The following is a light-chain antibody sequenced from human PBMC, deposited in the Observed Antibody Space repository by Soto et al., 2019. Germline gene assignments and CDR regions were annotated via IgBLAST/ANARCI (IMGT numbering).Light chain of an antibody. V-gene: IGKV3-20*01. CDR2: DVS. CDR1: QSVNNRY. Sequence: ETVLTQSPGTLSLSPGERATLSCRASQSVNNRYFAWYQQKPGQAPRLLIYDVSTRATGIPDRFSGSGSGTDFTLTISRLEPEDFAVYFCQQFSSSPQTFGQGTKVEIK. J-gene: IGKJ1*01. CDR3: QQFSSSPQT.